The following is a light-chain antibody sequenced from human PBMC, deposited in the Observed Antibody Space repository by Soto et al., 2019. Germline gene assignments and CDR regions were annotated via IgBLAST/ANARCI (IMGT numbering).Light chain of an antibody. J-gene: IGKJ4*01. CDR3: QKYNSAPPT. CDR1: QSVSGW. V-gene: IGKV1-27*01. Sequence: DIQMTQSPSTLSASVGDTVTVTCRASQSVSGWLAWYQQKPGKVPKLLIYAASTLQSGVPSRFSGSGSGTDFTLTISSLQPEDVATYYCQKYNSAPPTFGGGTKVDI. CDR2: AAS.